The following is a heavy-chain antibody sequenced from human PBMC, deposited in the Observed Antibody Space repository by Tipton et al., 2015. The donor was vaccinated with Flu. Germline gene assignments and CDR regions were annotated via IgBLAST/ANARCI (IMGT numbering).Heavy chain of an antibody. CDR1: GGSFSGYY. V-gene: IGHV4-34*01. J-gene: IGHJ4*02. D-gene: IGHD6-6*01. Sequence: TLSLTCAVYGGSFSGYYWSWIRQPPGKGLEWIGEINHSGSTNYNPSLKSRVTISVDTSKNQFSLKLSSVTAADTAVYYCARADSSSSLPYFDYWGQGTLVTVSS. CDR3: ARADSSSSLPYFDY. CDR2: INHSGST.